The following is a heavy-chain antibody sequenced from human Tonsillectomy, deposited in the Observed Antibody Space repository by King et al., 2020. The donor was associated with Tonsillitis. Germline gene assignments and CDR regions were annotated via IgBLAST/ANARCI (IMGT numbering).Heavy chain of an antibody. J-gene: IGHJ5*02. Sequence: VQLVESGGGLVKPGGSLRLSCAASGFTFSNAWMSWVRQAPGKGLEWVGRIKSRADGGTTDYAAPVRGRFTISRDDSKNTLYMKMNSLRTEDTAMYYCTTALSAYVIESWGQGTLVTVSS. CDR1: GFTFSNAW. V-gene: IGHV3-15*01. D-gene: IGHD2-21*01. CDR2: IKSRADGGTT. CDR3: TTALSAYVIES.